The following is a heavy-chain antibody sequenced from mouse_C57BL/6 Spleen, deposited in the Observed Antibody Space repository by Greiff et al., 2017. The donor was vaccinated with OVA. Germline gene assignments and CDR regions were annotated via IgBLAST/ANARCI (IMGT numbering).Heavy chain of an antibody. CDR3: ARDRSSFYFDY. CDR2: IYPGDGDT. D-gene: IGHD1-1*01. V-gene: IGHV1-82*01. CDR1: GYAFSSSW. J-gene: IGHJ2*01. Sequence: VQLQQSGPELVKPGASVKISCKASGYAFSSSWMNWVKQRPGKGLEWIGRIYPGDGDTNYNGKFKGKATLTADKSSSTAYMQLSSLTSEDSAVYFCARDRSSFYFDYWGQGTTLTVSS.